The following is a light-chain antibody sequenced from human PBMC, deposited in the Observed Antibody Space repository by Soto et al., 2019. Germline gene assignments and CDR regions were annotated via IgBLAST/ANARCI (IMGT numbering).Light chain of an antibody. CDR1: QGVSSN. CDR2: GAS. V-gene: IGKV3-15*01. CDR3: QQYNNWPLT. J-gene: IGKJ4*01. Sequence: EIVMTQSPATLSVSPGERATLSCRASQGVSSNLAWYQQKPGQAPRLLIYGASTRASGIPARLIGSGSGTEFTLTISSLQSEDFAVYYCQQYNNWPLTFGGGTKVEIK.